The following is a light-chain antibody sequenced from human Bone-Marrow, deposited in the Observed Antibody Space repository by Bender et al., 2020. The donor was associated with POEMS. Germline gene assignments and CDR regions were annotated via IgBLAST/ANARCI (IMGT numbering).Light chain of an antibody. CDR2: EGD. CDR1: TSDVMVNNL. CDR3: CSYAGNRSYV. V-gene: IGLV2-23*01. J-gene: IGLJ1*01. Sequence: QSALIQPASVSGSPGQSITISCTGTTSDVMVNNLVSWYHQQPGKAPRLMIYEGDKRLSGVSNRFSGSKSGNTASLTISGLQAEDEGDYYCCSYAGNRSYVFGTGTEVIVL.